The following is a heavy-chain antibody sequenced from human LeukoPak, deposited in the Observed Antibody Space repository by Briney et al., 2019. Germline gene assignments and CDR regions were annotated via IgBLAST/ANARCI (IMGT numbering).Heavy chain of an antibody. CDR1: GVSINSYY. Sequence: SETLSLTCTVSGVSINSYYWSWIRQPPGKGLEWIGYIYHTGSTNYNPSLKSRVTLSIDTSRSQFSLRLTSVTAADTAVYYCANYDGAPRSWGQGTLVTVSS. V-gene: IGHV4-59*08. CDR2: IYHTGST. J-gene: IGHJ4*02. D-gene: IGHD3-16*01. CDR3: ANYDGAPRS.